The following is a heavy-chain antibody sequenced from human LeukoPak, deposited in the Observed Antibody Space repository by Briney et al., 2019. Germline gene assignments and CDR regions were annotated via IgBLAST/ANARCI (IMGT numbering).Heavy chain of an antibody. CDR2: IKQDGSEK. CDR1: GFTFSSYW. D-gene: IGHD3-10*01. V-gene: IGHV3-7*04. Sequence: PGGSLRLSCAASGFTFSSYWMTWVRQAPGKGLEWVANIKQDGSEKYYVDSVKGRFTISRDSAENSLYLQMNSLRAEDTAVYYCARGITVIRGVFSLDCWGQGTLVTVSS. J-gene: IGHJ4*02. CDR3: ARGITVIRGVFSLDC.